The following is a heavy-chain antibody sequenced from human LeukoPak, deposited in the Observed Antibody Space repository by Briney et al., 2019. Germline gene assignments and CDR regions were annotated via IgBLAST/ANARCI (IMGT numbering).Heavy chain of an antibody. V-gene: IGHV4-4*08. CDR1: GASITSDY. J-gene: IGHJ4*02. D-gene: IGHD3-9*01. CDR3: AKVVHAGYSDY. CDR2: VYHSGIT. Sequence: SETLSLTCSVSGASITSDYWSWIRQPPGKGLEWIGYVYHSGITKYNPSLNSRVTISMDTSRNQFSLRLTPVTAEDTAIYFCAKVVHAGYSDYWGQGTLVTVSS.